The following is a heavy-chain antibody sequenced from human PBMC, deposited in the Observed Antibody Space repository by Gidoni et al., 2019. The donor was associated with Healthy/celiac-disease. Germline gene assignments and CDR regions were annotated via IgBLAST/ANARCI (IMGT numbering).Heavy chain of an antibody. CDR1: GFTFSSYA. D-gene: IGHD3-10*01. V-gene: IGHV3-23*01. J-gene: IGHJ6*02. CDR2: IRGSGGST. CDR3: AKDRRVTMVRGVRYYYYYGMDV. Sequence: EVQLLESGGGLVPPGGSLRLSCAASGFTFSSYALSWVRQAPGKGLEWVAAIRGSGGSTYYADSVKGRFTISRDNSKNTLYLQMNSLRAEDTAVYYCAKDRRVTMVRGVRYYYYYGMDVWGQGTTVTVSS.